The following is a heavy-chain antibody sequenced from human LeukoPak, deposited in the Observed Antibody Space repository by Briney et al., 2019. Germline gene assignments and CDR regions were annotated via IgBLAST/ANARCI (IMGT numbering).Heavy chain of an antibody. Sequence: GGSLRLSCAASGLTFSSYAMSWVRQAPGEGLEWVSAISGSGGSTYYADSVKGRFTISRDNSKNTLYLKMNSLRAEDTDVYYCAKVSTTAEYFQHWGQGTLVTVSS. V-gene: IGHV3-23*01. CDR2: ISGSGGST. CDR1: GLTFSSYA. J-gene: IGHJ1*01. D-gene: IGHD1-1*01. CDR3: AKVSTTAEYFQH.